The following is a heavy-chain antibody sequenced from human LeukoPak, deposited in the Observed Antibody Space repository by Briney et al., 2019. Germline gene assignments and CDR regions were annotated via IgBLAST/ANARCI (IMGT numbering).Heavy chain of an antibody. CDR2: IIPIFSTA. D-gene: IGHD7-27*01. J-gene: IGHJ3*02. V-gene: IGHV1-69*05. CDR1: GGTFGCYD. CDR3: ARALGMDYAFDI. Sequence: GPSVKVSCKASGGTFGCYDISRESQVPGQGLGWMGEIIPIFSTANYAQKFQGRVTITTDKSKSTDYMKLSSLRSVGTAVYYCARALGMDYAFDIWGQGTMVTVSS.